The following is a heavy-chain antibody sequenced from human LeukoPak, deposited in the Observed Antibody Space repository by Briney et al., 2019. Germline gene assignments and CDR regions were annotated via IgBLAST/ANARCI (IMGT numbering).Heavy chain of an antibody. V-gene: IGHV5-51*01. J-gene: IGHJ4*02. CDR3: ARQQSPPSITMVRGLPNY. D-gene: IGHD3-10*01. CDR2: IYPGDSDT. CDR1: GYTFTSYW. Sequence: GESLKISCKGSGYTFTSYWIGWVRQMPGKGLEWMGVIYPGDSDTTYSPSFQGQVTISADKSISTAYLQWSSLKASDTAMYYCARQQSPPSITMVRGLPNYWGQGTLVTVSS.